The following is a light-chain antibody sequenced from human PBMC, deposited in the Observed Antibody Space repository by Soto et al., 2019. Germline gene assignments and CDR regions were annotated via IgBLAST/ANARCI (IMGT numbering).Light chain of an antibody. CDR3: SAYVGSNTYD. J-gene: IGLJ1*01. V-gene: IGLV2-14*01. CDR2: EVN. Sequence: QSALTQPASVSGSPGQSVTISCTGTSSDVGGYDYVSWYQQHPGTAPKLILYEVNNRPSGVSNRFSGSKSGNTASLIISGLLAEAEADYDCSAYVGSNTYDFGTGTKVTV. CDR1: SSDVGGYDY.